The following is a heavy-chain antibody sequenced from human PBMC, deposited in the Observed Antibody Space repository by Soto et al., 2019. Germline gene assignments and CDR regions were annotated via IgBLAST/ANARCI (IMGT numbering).Heavy chain of an antibody. CDR1: GVTFSSYA. CDR3: AKVLYGVVTYFDS. CDR2: ISGSGGST. J-gene: IGHJ4*02. Sequence: GGSVRLSCAASGVTFSSYAMSWVRQSPGKGLEWVSAISGSGGSTYYADSVKGRFTISRDNSNNTLYLQMNSLRAEDTAVYSCAKVLYGVVTYFDSWGQGTLVTVSS. V-gene: IGHV3-23*01. D-gene: IGHD3-3*01.